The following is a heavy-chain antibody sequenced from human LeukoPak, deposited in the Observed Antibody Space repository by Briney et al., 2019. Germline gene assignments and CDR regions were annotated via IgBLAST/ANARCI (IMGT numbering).Heavy chain of an antibody. CDR1: GFTFSSYW. Sequence: PGGSLRLSCAASGFTFSSYWMSWVRQAPGKGLEWVANIKQDGSEKYYVDSVKGRFTISRDNAKNSLYLQMNSLRAEDTAVYYCARDLNDILTGYSYWGQGTLVTVSS. V-gene: IGHV3-7*01. CDR2: IKQDGSEK. CDR3: ARDLNDILTGYSY. J-gene: IGHJ4*02. D-gene: IGHD3-9*01.